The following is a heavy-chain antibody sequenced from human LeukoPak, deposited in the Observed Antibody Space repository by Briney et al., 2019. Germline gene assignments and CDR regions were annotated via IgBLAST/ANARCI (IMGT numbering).Heavy chain of an antibody. D-gene: IGHD1-1*01. Sequence: SETLSLTCTVSGGSISSSSYYWGWIRQPPGKGLEWIGSIYYSGSTFYNPSLTSRVTISVDTSKNQFSLRLSSVTAADTAVYYCARQGGIDYWGQGTLVTVSS. CDR2: IYYSGST. CDR3: ARQGGIDY. J-gene: IGHJ4*02. V-gene: IGHV4-39*01. CDR1: GGSISSSSYY.